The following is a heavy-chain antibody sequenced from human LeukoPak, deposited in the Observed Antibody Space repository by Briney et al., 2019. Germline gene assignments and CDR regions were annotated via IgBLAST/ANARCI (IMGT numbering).Heavy chain of an antibody. CDR2: IYYSGST. D-gene: IGHD6-19*01. Sequence: SETLPLNCTVSGGSISSYYWSWIRQPPGKGLEWIGYIYYSGSTNYNPSLKSRVTISVDTSKNQFSLKLSSVTAADTAVYYCARGAVAGTYYWGQGTLVTVSS. J-gene: IGHJ4*02. CDR3: ARGAVAGTYY. CDR1: GGSISSYY. V-gene: IGHV4-59*01.